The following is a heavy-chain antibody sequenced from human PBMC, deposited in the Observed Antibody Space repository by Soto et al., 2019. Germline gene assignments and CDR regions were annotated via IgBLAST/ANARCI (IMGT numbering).Heavy chain of an antibody. CDR1: GFSLSNARMG. D-gene: IGHD5-12*01. CDR3: AGIGSGYDVNFDY. V-gene: IGHV2-26*01. Sequence: SGPTLVNPTETPTLTCTVSGFSLSNARMGVSWIRQPPGKALEWLAHIFSNDEKSYSTSLKSRLTISKDTSKSQVVLTMTNMDPVDTATYYCAGIGSGYDVNFDYWGQGTLVTVSS. CDR2: IFSNDEK. J-gene: IGHJ4*02.